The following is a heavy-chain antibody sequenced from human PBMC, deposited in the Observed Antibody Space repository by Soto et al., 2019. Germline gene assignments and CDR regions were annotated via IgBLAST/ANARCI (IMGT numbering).Heavy chain of an antibody. CDR2: ISGSGGST. V-gene: IGHV3-23*01. Sequence: EVQLLESGGGLVQPGGSLRLSCAASGFTFSNYAMNWVRQAPGKGLEWVSVISGSGGSTKYADSVKGRFSISRDNSKHILFLQMNSLRAEDTALYYCAKEAPDWNYIDYWGQGTLVTVSS. D-gene: IGHD3-9*01. CDR1: GFTFSNYA. CDR3: AKEAPDWNYIDY. J-gene: IGHJ4*02.